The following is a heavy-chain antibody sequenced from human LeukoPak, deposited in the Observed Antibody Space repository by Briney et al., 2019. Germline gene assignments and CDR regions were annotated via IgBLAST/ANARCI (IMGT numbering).Heavy chain of an antibody. CDR3: ARGPSTSCLTTCYYGMDV. CDR2: INPNSGGT. D-gene: IGHD2-2*01. Sequence: GASVKVSCKASGYTFTGYYMHWVRQAPGQGLEWMGWINPNSGGTNYAQKFQGWVTMTRDTSISTAYMELSRLRSDDTAVYYCARGPSTSCLTTCYYGMDVWGQGTTVTVSS. V-gene: IGHV1-2*04. CDR1: GYTFTGYY. J-gene: IGHJ6*02.